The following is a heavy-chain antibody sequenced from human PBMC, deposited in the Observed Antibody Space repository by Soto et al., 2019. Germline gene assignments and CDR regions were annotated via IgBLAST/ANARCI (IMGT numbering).Heavy chain of an antibody. CDR1: GFIFTSYG. Sequence: QVQLVESGGGVVQPGGSLRLACAASGFIFTSYGMQWVRQSPGEGLEWVATTANDGSAQYYADSVKGRFTISRDNFKNTLFLQMDSMRPEDTGVYYCAKSTGGSSWYPPDHWGQGTLVTVSS. J-gene: IGHJ4*02. CDR2: TANDGSAQ. V-gene: IGHV3-30*18. D-gene: IGHD6-13*01. CDR3: AKSTGGSSWYPPDH.